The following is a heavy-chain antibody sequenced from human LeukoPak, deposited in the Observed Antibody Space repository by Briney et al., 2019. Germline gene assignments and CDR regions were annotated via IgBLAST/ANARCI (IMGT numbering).Heavy chain of an antibody. CDR3: ARDLPLLWFGELWGGYFQH. CDR2: IYYSGST. D-gene: IGHD3-10*01. J-gene: IGHJ1*01. CDR1: GGSISSSSYY. Sequence: SETLSLTCTVSGGSISSSSYYWGWIRQPPGKGLEWIGSIYYSGSTYYNPSLKSRVTISVDTPKNQFSLKLSSVTAADTAVYYCARDLPLLWFGELWGGYFQHWGQGTLVTVSS. V-gene: IGHV4-39*07.